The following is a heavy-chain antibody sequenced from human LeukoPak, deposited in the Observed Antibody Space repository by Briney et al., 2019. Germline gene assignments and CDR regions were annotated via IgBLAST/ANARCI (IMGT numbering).Heavy chain of an antibody. D-gene: IGHD2-21*02. CDR2: NSSSGSSI. J-gene: IGHJ4*02. CDR3: ARVIKGDESSRDY. V-gene: IGHV3-48*03. Sequence: PGVPLRLSCAASGFTFSSYEVNWVRQAPGKGLVWVSYNSSSGSSIYYTDSVKGRFTIYRDNDKKSLYLQINSLRAEDTAGYYCARVIKGDESSRDYWGEGTLVTVSS. CDR1: GFTFSSYE.